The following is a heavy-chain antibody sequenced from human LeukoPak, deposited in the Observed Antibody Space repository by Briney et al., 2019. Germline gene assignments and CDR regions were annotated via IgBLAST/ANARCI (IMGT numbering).Heavy chain of an antibody. J-gene: IGHJ4*02. Sequence: PGGSLRLSCAASGFTFSSYSMNWVRQAPGKGLEWVSYISSSSSTIYYADSVKGRFTISRDNAENSLYLQMNSLRAEDTAVYYCARDSVHGYYDSSGYSALFDYWGQGTLVTVSS. D-gene: IGHD3-22*01. CDR2: ISSSSSTI. CDR1: GFTFSSYS. CDR3: ARDSVHGYYDSSGYSALFDY. V-gene: IGHV3-48*04.